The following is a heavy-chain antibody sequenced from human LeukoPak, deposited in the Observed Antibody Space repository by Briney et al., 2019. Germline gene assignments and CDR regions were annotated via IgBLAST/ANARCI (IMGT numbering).Heavy chain of an antibody. V-gene: IGHV3-23*01. D-gene: IGHD2-15*01. Sequence: GGSLRLSCAASGFTFSSYAMSWVRQAPGKGLEWVSAISSSGDSTYYADSVRGRFTIPRDNSKSTLYLQMNSLRAEDTAVYYCARTEYCIRGSCYGLAFDVWGQGAMVTVSS. CDR3: ARTEYCIRGSCYGLAFDV. CDR2: ISSSGDST. CDR1: GFTFSSYA. J-gene: IGHJ3*01.